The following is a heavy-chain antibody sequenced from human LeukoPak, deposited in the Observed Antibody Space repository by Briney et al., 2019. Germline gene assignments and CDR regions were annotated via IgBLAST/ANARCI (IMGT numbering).Heavy chain of an antibody. V-gene: IGHV1-24*01. D-gene: IGHD3-9*01. CDR1: GYTLTELS. J-gene: IGHJ5*02. Sequence: ASVKVSCKVSGYTLTELSMHWVRQAPRKGLEWMGGFDPEDGETIYAQKFQGRVTMTEDTSTDTAYMELSSLRSEDTAVYYCATSGRYYDILTGHNWFDPWGQGTLVTVSS. CDR2: FDPEDGET. CDR3: ATSGRYYDILTGHNWFDP.